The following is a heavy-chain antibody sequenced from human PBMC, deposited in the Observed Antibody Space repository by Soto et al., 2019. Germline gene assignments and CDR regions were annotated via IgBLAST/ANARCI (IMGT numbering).Heavy chain of an antibody. CDR3: ARDRVESGYPEYFQH. V-gene: IGHV3-15*07. J-gene: IGHJ1*01. CDR2: IKSKTDGGTT. Sequence: GGSLRLSCAASGFTFSNAWMNWVRQAPGKGLEWVGRIKSKTDGGTTDYAAPVKGRSTISRDDSKNTLYLQMNSLKTEDTAVYYCARDRVESGYPEYFQHWGQGTLVTVSS. CDR1: GFTFSNAW. D-gene: IGHD3-22*01.